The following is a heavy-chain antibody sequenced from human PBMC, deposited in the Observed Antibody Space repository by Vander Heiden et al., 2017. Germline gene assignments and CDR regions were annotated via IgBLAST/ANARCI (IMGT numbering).Heavy chain of an antibody. Sequence: QVQLQESGPGLVKPSETLSLTCTVSGGSISSYYWSWIRQPAGKGLEWIGRIHTSGSTNYNASLKSRVSMSLDMSKNQCSLKVSSVTAADTAVYYCARGDYGGNPKAVGFDSWGQGTLVTVSS. CDR1: GGSISSYY. CDR3: ARGDYGGNPKAVGFDS. D-gene: IGHD4-17*01. J-gene: IGHJ4*02. V-gene: IGHV4-4*07. CDR2: IHTSGST.